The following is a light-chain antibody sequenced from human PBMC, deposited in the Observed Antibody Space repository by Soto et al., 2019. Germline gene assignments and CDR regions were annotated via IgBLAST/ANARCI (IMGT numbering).Light chain of an antibody. V-gene: IGKV1-5*03. CDR1: QTIYSW. CDR3: HQYNSYPRT. Sequence: DPQMTQSPSILSSSFGDRVTITCRASQTIYSWLAWYKQKTGQAPRILIHKESTVETGVPSRLSGSGYGSELNLIISRLQPDDSATYYCHQYNSYPRTFGQGTKVDIK. J-gene: IGKJ1*01. CDR2: KES.